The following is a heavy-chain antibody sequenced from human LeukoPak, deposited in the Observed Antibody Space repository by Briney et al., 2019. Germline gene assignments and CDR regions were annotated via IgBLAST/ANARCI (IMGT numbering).Heavy chain of an antibody. CDR3: ARDWFGELI. J-gene: IGHJ4*02. Sequence: GGSLRLSCAASGFTFSTYSMNWVRQAPRKGLEWISFIRHDSSDIYYADSVKGRFTISRDNAKNSLYLQMNSPRVEDTAVYYCARDWFGELIWGQGTLVTVSS. D-gene: IGHD3-10*01. CDR2: IRHDSSDI. V-gene: IGHV3-48*01. CDR1: GFTFSTYS.